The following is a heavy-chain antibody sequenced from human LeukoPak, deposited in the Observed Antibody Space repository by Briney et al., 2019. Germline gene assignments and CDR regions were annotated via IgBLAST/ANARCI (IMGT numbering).Heavy chain of an antibody. V-gene: IGHV1-18*01. D-gene: IGHD3-10*02. CDR2: ISAYNGNT. CDR3: ARDMLSNGLFDY. Sequence: ASAKVSCKASGYTFTSYGISWVRQAPGQGLEWMGWISAYNGNTNYAQKLQGRVTMTTDTSTSTAYMELRSLRSDDTAVYYCARDMLSNGLFDYWGQGTLVTVSS. J-gene: IGHJ4*02. CDR1: GYTFTSYG.